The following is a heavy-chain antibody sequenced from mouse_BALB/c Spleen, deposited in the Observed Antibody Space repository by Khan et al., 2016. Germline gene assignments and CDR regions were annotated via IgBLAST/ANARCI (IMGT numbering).Heavy chain of an antibody. CDR3: ASRTLTPRYFAV. J-gene: IGHJ1*01. V-gene: IGHV14-3*02. CDR1: GFNIKDTN. CDR2: IDPANGNS. Sequence: VQLQQPGAELVKPGASVKLSCTASGFNIKDTNMHWVKRRPEQGLEWIGKIDPANGNSNFDPKFQGKATITADTSSNTAHLRLSSLTFEDTAVYCCASRTLTPRYFAVWGAGATVTVSS.